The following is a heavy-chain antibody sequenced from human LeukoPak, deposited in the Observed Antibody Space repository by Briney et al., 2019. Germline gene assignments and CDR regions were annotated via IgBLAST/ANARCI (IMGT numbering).Heavy chain of an antibody. V-gene: IGHV1-69*13. CDR2: IIPIFGTA. CDR3: ASRGDGYDYVWGSYRMDPPEN. J-gene: IGHJ4*02. CDR1: GGTFSSYA. Sequence: VASVKVSCKASGGTFSSYAISWVGQAPGQGLEWMGGIIPIFGTANYAQKFQGRVTITADESTSTAYMELSSLRSEDTAVYYCASRGDGYDYVWGSYRMDPPENWGQGTLVTVSS. D-gene: IGHD3-16*02.